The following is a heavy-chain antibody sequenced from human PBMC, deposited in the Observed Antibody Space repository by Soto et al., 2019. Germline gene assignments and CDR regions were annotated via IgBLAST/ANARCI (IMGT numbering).Heavy chain of an antibody. CDR3: ARAPSIFGVVRYPFDI. J-gene: IGHJ3*02. V-gene: IGHV4-4*02. CDR1: SGSISSSNW. Sequence: QVQLQESGPGLVKPSGTLSLTCAVSSGSISSSNWWSGVRQPPGKGLERIGEIYHSGSTNYNPSLKSRVTISVDKSKKQFSLKLSSVTAADTAVYYCARAPSIFGVVRYPFDIWGQGTMVTVSS. D-gene: IGHD3-3*01. CDR2: IYHSGST.